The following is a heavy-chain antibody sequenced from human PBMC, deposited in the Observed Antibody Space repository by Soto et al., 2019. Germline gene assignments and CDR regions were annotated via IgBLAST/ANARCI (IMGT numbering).Heavy chain of an antibody. Sequence: ASVKVSCKASGYSFTDYHIHWVRQAPGQGLEWLGRINPKSGGTSTAQKFQGWVTMTTDTSISTASMELTRLTSDDTAIYYCARGDSTDCSNGVCSFFYNHDLDVWGQGTTVTVSS. CDR1: GYSFTDYH. CDR3: ARGDSTDCSNGVCSFFYNHDLDV. CDR2: INPKSGGT. V-gene: IGHV1-2*04. D-gene: IGHD2-8*01. J-gene: IGHJ6*02.